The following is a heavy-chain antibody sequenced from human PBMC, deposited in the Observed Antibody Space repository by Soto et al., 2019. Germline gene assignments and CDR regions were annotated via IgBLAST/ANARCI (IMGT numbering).Heavy chain of an antibody. CDR3: TASGGIAARNY. V-gene: IGHV3-73*02. J-gene: IGHJ4*02. CDR1: GFTFSGSA. CDR2: IRSKANSYAT. D-gene: IGHD6-6*01. Sequence: EVQLVESGGGFVQPGGSLKLSCAASGFTFSGSAMHWVRQASGKELEWVGRIRSKANSYATAYAASVKGRFTISRDDSKNNAYLQMNSLKTEDTAVYYCTASGGIAARNYWGQGTLVTVAS.